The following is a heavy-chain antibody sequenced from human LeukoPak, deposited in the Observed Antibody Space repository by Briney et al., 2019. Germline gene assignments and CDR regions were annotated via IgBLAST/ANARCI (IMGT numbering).Heavy chain of an antibody. CDR2: IVVGSGST. D-gene: IGHD3-22*01. Sequence: ASVKVSCKASGFTFTSSAVQWVRQARGQRLEWIGWIVVGSGSTNYAQKFQERVTITRDMSTSTAYMELTSLRSEDTAVYYCAADLNYYDSSGSGDYWGQGTLVTVSS. V-gene: IGHV1-58*01. CDR1: GFTFTSSA. CDR3: AADLNYYDSSGSGDY. J-gene: IGHJ4*02.